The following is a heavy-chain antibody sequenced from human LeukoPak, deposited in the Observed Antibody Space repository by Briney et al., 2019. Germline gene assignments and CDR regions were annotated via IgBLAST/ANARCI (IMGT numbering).Heavy chain of an antibody. Sequence: ASVKVSCKASGYTFTSYDINWVRQATGQGLGWMGWMNPNSGNTGYAQKFQGRVTMTRNTSISTAYMELSSLRSEDTAVYYCARAQEVDYDDSDAFDIWGQGTMVTVSS. J-gene: IGHJ3*02. D-gene: IGHD4-17*01. CDR2: MNPNSGNT. CDR1: GYTFTSYD. CDR3: ARAQEVDYDDSDAFDI. V-gene: IGHV1-8*01.